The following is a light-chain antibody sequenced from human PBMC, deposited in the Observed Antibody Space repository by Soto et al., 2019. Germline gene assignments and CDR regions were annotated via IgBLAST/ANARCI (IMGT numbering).Light chain of an antibody. J-gene: IGKJ5*01. V-gene: IGKV3-11*01. Sequence: EIVLTQSPATLSLSPGERATLSCRASQSVGGHLAWYQQKPGQAPRLLIYDASDMATGIPAMFSGSGSETDFTLTISSLEPDDFAVYYCQQRNNWPPSITFGQGTRLEIK. CDR1: QSVGGH. CDR3: QQRNNWPPSIT. CDR2: DAS.